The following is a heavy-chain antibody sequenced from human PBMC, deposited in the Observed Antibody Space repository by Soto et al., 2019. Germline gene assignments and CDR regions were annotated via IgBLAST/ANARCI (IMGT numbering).Heavy chain of an antibody. CDR2: VNPSGGST. V-gene: IGHV1-46*01. Sequence: SVKVSCKASSYLFTAYSMHWGRLAPVQGLEWMGVVNPSGGSTKYAQNFQGRVTMTRDTSTTTIYMELSSLRSDDTAIYYCAREENCSGGTCYSEYFHRWGQGTLVTV. CDR1: SYLFTAYS. D-gene: IGHD2-15*01. CDR3: AREENCSGGTCYSEYFHR. J-gene: IGHJ1*01.